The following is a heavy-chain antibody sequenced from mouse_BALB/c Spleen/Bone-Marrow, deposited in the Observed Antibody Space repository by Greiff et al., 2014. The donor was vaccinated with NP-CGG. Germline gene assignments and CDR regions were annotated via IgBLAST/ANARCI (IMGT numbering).Heavy chain of an antibody. CDR2: IRNKANGYTT. Sequence: EVQVVESGGGLVQPGGSLRLSCATSGFTFTDYYMSWVRQPPGKALEWLGFIRNKANGYTTEYSASVKGRFTISRENSQSILYLQKNTLRTEDSATYYCARDKDYGSYWYFDVWGAGTTVTVSS. D-gene: IGHD2-1*01. CDR3: ARDKDYGSYWYFDV. V-gene: IGHV7-3*02. CDR1: GFTFTDYY. J-gene: IGHJ1*01.